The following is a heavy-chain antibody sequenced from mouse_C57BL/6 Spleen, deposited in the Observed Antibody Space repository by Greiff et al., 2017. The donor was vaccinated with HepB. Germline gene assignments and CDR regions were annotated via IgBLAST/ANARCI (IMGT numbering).Heavy chain of an antibody. V-gene: IGHV1-42*01. D-gene: IGHD2-4*01. J-gene: IGHJ3*01. CDR3: ANYYEYDGRAWFAY. CDR2: INPSTGGT. Sequence: EVQLQQSGPELVKPGASVKISCKASGYSFTGYYMNWVKQSPEKSLEWIGEINPSTGGTTYNQKFKAKATLTVDKSSSTAYMQLKSLTSEDSAVYYGANYYEYDGRAWFAYWGQGTLVTVSA. CDR1: GYSFTGYY.